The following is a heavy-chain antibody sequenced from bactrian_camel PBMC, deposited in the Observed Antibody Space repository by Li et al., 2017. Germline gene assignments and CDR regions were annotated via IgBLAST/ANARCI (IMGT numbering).Heavy chain of an antibody. J-gene: IGHJ6*01. D-gene: IGHD3*01. CDR3: AAARTYEATWNVDGFGY. CDR1: GFTSNRCG. CDR2: ISSDGTTSST. Sequence: VQLVESGGGSVEAGGSLRLSCTAPGFTSNRCGMGWYRQAAGKHREWVSSISSDGTTSSTSYTDSVKGRFTISHVHAKNTVYLQMNSLNPEDTAMYYCAAARTYEATWNVDGFGYWGQGTQVTVS. V-gene: IGHV3S40*01.